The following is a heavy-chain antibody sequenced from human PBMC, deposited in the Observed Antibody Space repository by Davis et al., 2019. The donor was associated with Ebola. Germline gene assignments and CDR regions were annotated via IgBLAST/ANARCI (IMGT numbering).Heavy chain of an antibody. D-gene: IGHD3-10*01. J-gene: IGHJ4*02. CDR3: ARGARGVFDY. CDR1: GYTFTGYY. CDR2: ISAYNGNT. V-gene: IGHV1-18*04. Sequence: ASVKVSCKASGYTFTGYYMHWVRQAPGQGLEWMGWISAYNGNTNYAQKLQGRVTMTTDTSTSTAYMELRSLRSDDTAVYYCARGARGVFDYWGQGTLVTVSS.